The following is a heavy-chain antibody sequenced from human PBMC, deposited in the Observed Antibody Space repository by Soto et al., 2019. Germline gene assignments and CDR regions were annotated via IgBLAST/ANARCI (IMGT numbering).Heavy chain of an antibody. CDR2: IYWDDDK. V-gene: IGHV2-5*02. Sequence: QITLNESGPTVVRPTETLTLTCRFSGFSLTTSGVGVGWIRRSPGKAPEWLALIYWDDDKRYSASLKSRLTITKDTSKIQVVLTVSDLDPTDTATYYCAHRVLRTVFGLVTTTAIYFDFWGQGTPVAVSS. CDR1: GFSLTTSGVG. J-gene: IGHJ4*02. CDR3: AHRVLRTVFGLVTTTAIYFDF. D-gene: IGHD3-3*01.